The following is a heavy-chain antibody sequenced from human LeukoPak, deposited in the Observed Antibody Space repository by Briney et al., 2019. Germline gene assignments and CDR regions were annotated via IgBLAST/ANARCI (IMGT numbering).Heavy chain of an antibody. CDR1: GFSFSSYA. CDR2: MSSSDDGR. V-gene: IGHV3-23*01. J-gene: IGHJ4*02. Sequence: GGSLRLSCATSGFSFSSYAMSWVRQAPGKGLEWVSAMSSSDDGRYYAASVRGRFTISRDTSRSTLYLQMNSLRAEDTAVYYCAGEQGYSYGFDYWGQGTLVTVSS. CDR3: AGEQGYSYGFDY. D-gene: IGHD5-18*01.